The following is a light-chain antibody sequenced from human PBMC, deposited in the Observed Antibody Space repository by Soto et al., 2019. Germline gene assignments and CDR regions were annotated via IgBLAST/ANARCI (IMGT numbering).Light chain of an antibody. V-gene: IGLV2-8*01. J-gene: IGLJ1*01. CDR3: SSYAGSNKV. CDR1: SSDVGGYNY. CDR2: EVS. Sequence: QSALTQPPSASGSPGQSVTISCTGTSSDVGGYNYVSWYQQHPGKAPKLMIYEVSKRPSGLPDRFSGSKSGNTAALTVSGLQAEDEADYYCSSYAGSNKVFGSGTKVTVL.